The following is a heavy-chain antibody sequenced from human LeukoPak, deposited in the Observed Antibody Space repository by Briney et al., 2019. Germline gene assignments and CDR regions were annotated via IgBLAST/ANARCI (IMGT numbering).Heavy chain of an antibody. J-gene: IGHJ3*02. D-gene: IGHD3-22*01. CDR3: ARRLYYYDSSGYYNAFDI. CDR2: IYHSGST. CDR1: GGSISSSSYY. Sequence: SETLSLTCTVSGGSISSSSYYWGWIRQPPGKGLEWIGSIYHSGSTYYNPSLKSRVTISVDTSKNQFSLKLSSVTAADTAVYYCARRLYYYDSSGYYNAFDIWGQGTMVTVSS. V-gene: IGHV4-39*07.